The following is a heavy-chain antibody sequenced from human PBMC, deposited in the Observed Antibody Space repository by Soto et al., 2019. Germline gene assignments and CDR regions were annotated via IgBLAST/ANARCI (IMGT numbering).Heavy chain of an antibody. CDR3: ARDYFWSGYRNWFDP. J-gene: IGHJ5*02. V-gene: IGHV1-18*01. CDR1: GYTFTSYG. Sequence: RASVKVSCKASGYTFTSYGISWVRQAPGQGLEWMGWISAYNGNTNYAQKLQGRVTMTTDTSTSTAYMELRSLRSDDTAVYYCARDYFWSGYRNWFDPWGQGTLVTVSS. CDR2: ISAYNGNT. D-gene: IGHD3-3*01.